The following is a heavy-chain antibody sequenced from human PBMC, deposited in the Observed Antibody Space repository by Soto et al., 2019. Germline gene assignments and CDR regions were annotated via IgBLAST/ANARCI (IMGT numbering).Heavy chain of an antibody. CDR1: GASIGTNNW. CDR2: VYHSGTT. CDR3: AVPGRGDFDY. J-gene: IGHJ4*02. Sequence: KPSETLSLTCAVSGASIGTNNWCSWVRQPPGEGLEWIGEVYHSGTTNCNPSLKSRVTISIDKSKNQFSLTLTSMTAADTALYYCAVPGRGDFDYWSQGTLVTVSS. D-gene: IGHD5-12*01. V-gene: IGHV4-4*02.